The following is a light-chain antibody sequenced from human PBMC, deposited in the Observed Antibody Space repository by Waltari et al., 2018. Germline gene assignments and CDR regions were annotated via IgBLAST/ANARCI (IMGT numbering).Light chain of an antibody. V-gene: IGKV3-15*01. CDR2: GAS. CDR3: QHYQGWPPSYT. J-gene: IGKJ2*01. Sequence: EIVMTQSPATLSVSPGEGATLSCRASQSVSFNLAWYQQKPGQAPRLLIYGASTRATGVPARFGGGGSGTEFTLTISSLQSDDFALYFCQHYQGWPPSYTFGQGTKLEIK. CDR1: QSVSFN.